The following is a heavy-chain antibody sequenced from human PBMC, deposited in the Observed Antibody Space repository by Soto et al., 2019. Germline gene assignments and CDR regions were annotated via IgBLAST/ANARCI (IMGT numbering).Heavy chain of an antibody. J-gene: IGHJ6*02. CDR3: ARDPSAGGADTYYGMDV. CDR1: GFTFSSYA. V-gene: IGHV3-30-3*01. Sequence: QVQLVESGGGVVQPGRSLRLSCAASGFTFSSYAMHWVRQAPSKGLEWVAVISYDGSNKYYADSVKGRFTISRDNSKNTLYLQMNSLRAEDTAVYYCARDPSAGGADTYYGMDVWGQGTTVTVSS. CDR2: ISYDGSNK. D-gene: IGHD6-25*01.